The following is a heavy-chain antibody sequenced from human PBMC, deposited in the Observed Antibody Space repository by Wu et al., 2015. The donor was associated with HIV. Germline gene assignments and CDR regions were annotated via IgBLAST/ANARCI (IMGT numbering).Heavy chain of an antibody. J-gene: IGHJ5*01. CDR3: AKDGRPSGVAGYPWFDS. V-gene: IGHV1-69*05. D-gene: IGHD6-19*01. Sequence: QVHLVQSGTEVKKPGSSVKVSCRTSGGAINNFNLNWVRQAPGQGLEWLGGFLPPFATPHYAEKFQGRVTITTDESATTAYMELRTLTFDDTAVYYCAKDGRPSGVAGYPWFDSWGQGTLVTVSS. CDR1: GGAINNFN. CDR2: FLPPFATP.